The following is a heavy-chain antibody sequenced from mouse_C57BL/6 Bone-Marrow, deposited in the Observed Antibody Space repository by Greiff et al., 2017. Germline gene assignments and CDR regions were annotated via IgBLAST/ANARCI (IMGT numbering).Heavy chain of an antibody. V-gene: IGHV1-55*01. D-gene: IGHD2-5*01. Sequence: LQQPGAELVKPGASVKMSCKASGYTFTSYWITWVKQRPGQGPEWIGDIYPGSGSTNYNEKFKSKATLTVDTSSSTAYMQLSSLTSEDSAVYYCARPYYSNYWYFDVWGKGTTVTVSS. CDR1: GYTFTSYW. CDR2: IYPGSGST. CDR3: ARPYYSNYWYFDV. J-gene: IGHJ1*03.